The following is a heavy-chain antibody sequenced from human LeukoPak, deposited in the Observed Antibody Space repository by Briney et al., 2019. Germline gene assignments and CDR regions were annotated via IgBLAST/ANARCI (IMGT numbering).Heavy chain of an antibody. J-gene: IGHJ5*02. CDR2: ISAYNGNT. Sequence: GASVKVSCKASGYTFTGYYMHWVRQAPGQGLEWMGWISAYNGNTNYAQKLQGRVTMTTDTSTSTAYMELRSLRSDDTAVYYCARDNSVGDVAWWFDPWGQGTRVTVSS. CDR1: GYTFTGYY. V-gene: IGHV1-18*04. CDR3: ARDNSVGDVAWWFDP. D-gene: IGHD1-26*01.